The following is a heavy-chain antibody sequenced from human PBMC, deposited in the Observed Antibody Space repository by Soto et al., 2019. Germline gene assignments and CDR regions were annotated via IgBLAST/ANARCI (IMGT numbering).Heavy chain of an antibody. Sequence: GGSLRLSCAASGFTFSSYGMHWVRQAPGKGLEWVAVISYDGSNKYYADSVKGRFTISRDNSKNTLYLQMNSLRAEDTAVYYCAKDSARGYDILTGPHYWGQGTLVTVSS. CDR1: GFTFSSYG. D-gene: IGHD3-9*01. J-gene: IGHJ4*02. CDR2: ISYDGSNK. CDR3: AKDSARGYDILTGPHY. V-gene: IGHV3-30*18.